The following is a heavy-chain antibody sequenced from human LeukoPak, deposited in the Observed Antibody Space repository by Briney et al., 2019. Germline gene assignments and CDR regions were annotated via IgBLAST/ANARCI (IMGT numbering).Heavy chain of an antibody. CDR2: STAPV. V-gene: IGHV3-23*01. D-gene: IGHD3-22*01. J-gene: IGHJ4*02. Sequence: PGGSLRLSCVASGFTFSDYAMTWVRQAPGKGLEWVSSTAPVYYADSVKGRFTISRDDSKNTLFLQMNSLRVEDTAIYYCAKDARDYYDSRMDYWGQGTLVTVSS. CDR3: AKDARDYYDSRMDY. CDR1: GFTFSDYA.